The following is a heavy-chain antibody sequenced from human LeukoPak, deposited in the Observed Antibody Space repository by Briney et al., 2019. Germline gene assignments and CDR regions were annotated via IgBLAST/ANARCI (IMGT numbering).Heavy chain of an antibody. J-gene: IGHJ6*03. CDR1: GFTFSNYG. D-gene: IGHD2-2*01. CDR2: IRYDGSNK. V-gene: IGHV3-30*02. CDR3: AKDAWDCSNRRCPSYFYYMDV. Sequence: GGSLRLSCAASGFTFSNYGMHWARRGPGKGLEWVSFIRYDGSNKYYADSVKGRFTISRDNSKNMLYLQMNSLRAEDTAVYYCAKDAWDCSNRRCPSYFYYMDVWGKGTTVTVSS.